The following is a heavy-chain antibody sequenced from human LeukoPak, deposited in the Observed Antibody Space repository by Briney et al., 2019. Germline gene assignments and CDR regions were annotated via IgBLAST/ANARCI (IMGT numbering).Heavy chain of an antibody. CDR3: ARDQRRAFDI. CDR1: GGSVTSTNW. V-gene: IGHV4-4*02. CDR2: VHLDGST. J-gene: IGHJ3*02. Sequence: PSGTLSLTCGVSGGSVTSTNWWTWVRQPPGKGLEWIGEVHLDGSTNYNPSLKSRVTISVDTSKNQFSLRLTSVTAADTAVYYCARDQRRAFDIWGQGTMVTVSS.